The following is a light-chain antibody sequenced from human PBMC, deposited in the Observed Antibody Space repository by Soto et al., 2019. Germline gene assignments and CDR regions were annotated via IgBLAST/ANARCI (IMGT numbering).Light chain of an antibody. CDR1: QSVSSSY. CDR3: QLYGSSPT. V-gene: IGKV3D-20*01. CDR2: DAS. Sequence: EIVLTQSPATVSLSPGERATLSCGASQSVSSSYLAWYQQKPGLAPRLLIYDASTRATGIPDRFSGSGSGKEFTLTISRLEPEDFAVYYCQLYGSSPTFGGGTKLEIK. J-gene: IGKJ4*01.